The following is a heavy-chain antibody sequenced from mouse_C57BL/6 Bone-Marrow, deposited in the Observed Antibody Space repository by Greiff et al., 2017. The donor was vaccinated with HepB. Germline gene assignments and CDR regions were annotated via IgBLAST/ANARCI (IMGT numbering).Heavy chain of an antibody. V-gene: IGHV1-66*01. CDR2: LYPGSGNT. Sequence: QVQLQQSGPELVKPGASVKISCKASGYSFTSYYIHWVKQRPGQGLEWIGWLYPGSGNTKYNEKFKGKAPLTADTSSSTAYMQLSSLTSEDSAVYYCESYYHWYFDVWGTGTTVTVSS. J-gene: IGHJ1*03. CDR3: ESYYHWYFDV. D-gene: IGHD1-1*01. CDR1: GYSFTSYY.